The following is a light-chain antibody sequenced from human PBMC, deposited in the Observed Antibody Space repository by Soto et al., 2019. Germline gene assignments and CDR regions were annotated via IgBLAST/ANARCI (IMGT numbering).Light chain of an antibody. CDR3: QQANSFPLS. CDR2: AAS. CDR1: QGISSW. V-gene: IGKV1-12*01. J-gene: IGKJ4*01. Sequence: DIQMTQSPSSVSASVGDRVTITCRASQGISSWLAWYQQKPGRAPKLLIYAASSLQGGAPSRFTGSGSGTDFTLTITGLQPDDVATYYRQQANSFPLSFGGGTKVDIK.